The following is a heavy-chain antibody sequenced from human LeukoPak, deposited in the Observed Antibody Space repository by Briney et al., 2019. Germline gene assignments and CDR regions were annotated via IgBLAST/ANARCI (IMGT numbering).Heavy chain of an antibody. CDR3: ASRRDH. CDR2: IGSSGRTI. Sequence: QPGGSLRLSCAVSGFTFSNYEMNWVRQAPGKGLEWVSNIGSSGRTIFYADSVKGRFTISRDNAKNSLYLQMNSLGVQDTAVYYCASRRDHWGQGTLVTVSS. CDR1: GFTFSNYE. V-gene: IGHV3-48*03. J-gene: IGHJ4*02.